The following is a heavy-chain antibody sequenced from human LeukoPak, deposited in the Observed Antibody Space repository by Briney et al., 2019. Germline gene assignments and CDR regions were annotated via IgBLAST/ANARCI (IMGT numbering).Heavy chain of an antibody. V-gene: IGHV3-23*01. CDR1: GFTFSSYA. J-gene: IGHJ4*02. Sequence: QSGGSLRLSCAASGFTFSSYAMSWVRQAPGKGLEWVSAISGSGGSTYYADSVKGRFTISRDNSKNTLYLQMNSLRAEDTAVYYCAKSFVGSSGYYAYWGQGTLVTVSS. CDR2: ISGSGGST. D-gene: IGHD3-22*01. CDR3: AKSFVGSSGYYAY.